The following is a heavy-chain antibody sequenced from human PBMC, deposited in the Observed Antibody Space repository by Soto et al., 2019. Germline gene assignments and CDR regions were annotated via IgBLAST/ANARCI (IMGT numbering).Heavy chain of an antibody. J-gene: IGHJ6*02. V-gene: IGHV3-33*01. Sequence: GGSLRLSCAASGFTFSSYGMHSVRQAPGKGLVWVAVRWYNGSNKYYAESVKGRFTISRDNSKNTPDLQMNSVRAEDTAVYYCAREYSSSLDYYYYGMDVWGQGTTVTVS. D-gene: IGHD6-6*01. CDR1: GFTFSSYG. CDR2: RWYNGSNK. CDR3: AREYSSSLDYYYYGMDV.